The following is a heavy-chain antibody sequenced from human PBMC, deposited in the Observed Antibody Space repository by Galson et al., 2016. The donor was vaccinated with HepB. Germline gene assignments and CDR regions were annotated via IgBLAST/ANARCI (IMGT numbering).Heavy chain of an antibody. Sequence: SLRLSCAASGFTFISYAMHWVRQAPGKGLEWVAIISYDGSTKYYADSVKGRITISRDNSKNTLYLQMNSLRAEDTAVYYCARPGGNYDDYYYYGMDVWGQGTTVTVSS. D-gene: IGHD3-16*01. V-gene: IGHV3-30-3*01. CDR1: GFTFISYA. J-gene: IGHJ6*02. CDR3: ARPGGNYDDYYYYGMDV. CDR2: ISYDGSTK.